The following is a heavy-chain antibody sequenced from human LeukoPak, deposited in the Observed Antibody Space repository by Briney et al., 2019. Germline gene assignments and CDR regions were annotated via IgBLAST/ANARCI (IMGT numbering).Heavy chain of an antibody. Sequence: PGGSLRLSCAASGFTFSSSWMAWVRQAPGKGLEWVGNIKEDGTAKNYVVSVRGRFTISRDNAKNSLYLQMNSLRAEDTAVYYCARGARTGIAAAGDYWGQGTLVTVSS. J-gene: IGHJ4*02. D-gene: IGHD6-13*01. CDR1: GFTFSSSW. CDR2: IKEDGTAK. CDR3: ARGARTGIAAAGDY. V-gene: IGHV3-7*01.